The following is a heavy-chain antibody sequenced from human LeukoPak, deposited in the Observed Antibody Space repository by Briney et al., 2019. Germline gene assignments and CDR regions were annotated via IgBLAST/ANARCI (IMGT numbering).Heavy chain of an antibody. V-gene: IGHV1-69*01. CDR2: IIPIFGTA. CDR1: GGTFSSYA. J-gene: IGHJ5*02. Sequence: SVKVSCKASGGTFSSYAISWVRQAPGQGLEWMGGIIPIFGTANYAQKFQGRVTITADESTSTAYMELSSLRSEDTAAYYCARAGRITIFGVVNENWFDPWGQGTLVTVSS. CDR3: ARAGRITIFGVVNENWFDP. D-gene: IGHD3-3*01.